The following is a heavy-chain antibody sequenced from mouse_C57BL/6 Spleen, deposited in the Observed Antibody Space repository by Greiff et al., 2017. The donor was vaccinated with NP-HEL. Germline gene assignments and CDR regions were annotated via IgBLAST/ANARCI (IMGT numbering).Heavy chain of an antibody. CDR3: AREGYYAMDY. J-gene: IGHJ4*01. V-gene: IGHV1-82*01. CDR2: IYPGDGDT. Sequence: QVQLKESGPELVKPGASVKISCKASGYAFSGSWMNWVKQRPGNGLEWIGGIYPGDGDTNYNGKFKGKATLTADKSSSSAYMQLSSLTSEDSAVYVCAREGYYAMDYWGQGTSVTVSS. CDR1: GYAFSGSW.